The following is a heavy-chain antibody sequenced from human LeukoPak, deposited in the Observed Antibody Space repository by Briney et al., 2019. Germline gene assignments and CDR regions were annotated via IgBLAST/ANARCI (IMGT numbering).Heavy chain of an antibody. V-gene: IGHV4-38-2*02. Sequence: PSETLSLTCTVSGYSISSGYYWGWIRQPPGKGLEWIGSIYHSGSTYYNPSLKSRVTISVDTSKNQFSLKLSSVTAADTAVYYCASTFLGYCSSTSCLNLDYWGQGTLVTVSS. CDR1: GYSISSGYY. J-gene: IGHJ4*02. CDR2: IYHSGST. CDR3: ASTFLGYCSSTSCLNLDY. D-gene: IGHD2-2*01.